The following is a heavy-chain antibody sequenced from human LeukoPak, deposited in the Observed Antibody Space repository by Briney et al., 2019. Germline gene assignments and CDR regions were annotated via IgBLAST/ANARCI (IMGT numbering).Heavy chain of an antibody. CDR1: RGSFSGYY. J-gene: IGHJ6*03. D-gene: IGHD5-18*01. V-gene: IGHV4-34*01. CDR2: INHSGST. Sequence: SETLSLTCAVYRGSFSGYYWSWIRQPPGKGLEWIGKINHSGSTNYNPSLKSRVTISVDTSKNQFSLKLSSVTAADTAVYYCARGRYSYGYMGYYYYMDVWGKGTTVTVSS. CDR3: ARGRYSYGYMGYYYYMDV.